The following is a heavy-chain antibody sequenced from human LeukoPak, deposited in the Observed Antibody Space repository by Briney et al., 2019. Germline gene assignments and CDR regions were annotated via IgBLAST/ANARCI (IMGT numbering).Heavy chain of an antibody. J-gene: IGHJ4*02. CDR3: ARASSRYFDY. CDR1: GFTVSSKY. D-gene: IGHD6-6*01. V-gene: IGHV3-53*01. Sequence: LAGGSLRLSCAASGFTVSSKYMSWVRQAPGKGLEWVSVIYSGGSTYYADSVKGRFTISRDNSKNTLYLQMNSLRAEDTAVYYCARASSRYFDYWGQGTLVTVSS. CDR2: IYSGGST.